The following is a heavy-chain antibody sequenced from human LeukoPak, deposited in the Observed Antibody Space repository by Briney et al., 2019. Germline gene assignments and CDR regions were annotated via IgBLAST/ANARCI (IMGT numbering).Heavy chain of an antibody. V-gene: IGHV4-4*02. D-gene: IGHD6-13*01. CDR3: ATAGSSSWYKYFQQ. CDR1: GGSITSSNW. CDR2: VYHSGST. Sequence: SETLSLTCGVSGGSITSSNWWTWVRQPPGMGLEWIGEVYHSGSTYYNPSLKSRVTISVDKSKNQFSLRLSSVTAADTAVYYCATAGSSSWYKYFQQWGEGTLVTVYS. J-gene: IGHJ1*01.